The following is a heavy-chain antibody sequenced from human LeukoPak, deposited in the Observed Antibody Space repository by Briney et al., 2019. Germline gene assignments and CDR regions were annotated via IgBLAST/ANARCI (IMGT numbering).Heavy chain of an antibody. CDR3: ARPYSSSPNPLGY. CDR1: GGSISSSSYY. J-gene: IGHJ4*02. CDR2: INHGGST. D-gene: IGHD6-6*01. Sequence: SETLSLTCTVSGGSISSSSYYWGWIRQPPGKGLEWIGDINHGGSTNYNPSLKSRVTISVDTSKNQFSLKLSSVTAADTAEYYCARPYSSSPNPLGYWGQGTLVTVSS. V-gene: IGHV4-39*07.